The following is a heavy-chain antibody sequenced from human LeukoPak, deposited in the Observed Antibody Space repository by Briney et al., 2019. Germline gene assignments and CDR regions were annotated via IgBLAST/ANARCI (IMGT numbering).Heavy chain of an antibody. CDR1: GGSISSGGYS. CDR3: AREGSHSFFDY. V-gene: IGHV4-30-2*01. D-gene: IGHD1-26*01. J-gene: IGHJ4*02. CDR2: IYHSGST. Sequence: SQTLSLTCAVSGGSISSGGYSWSWIRQPPGKGLEWIGYIYHSGSTYYNPSLKSRVTISVDTSKNQFSLKLSSVTAADTAVYYCAREGSHSFFDYWGQGTLVTVSS.